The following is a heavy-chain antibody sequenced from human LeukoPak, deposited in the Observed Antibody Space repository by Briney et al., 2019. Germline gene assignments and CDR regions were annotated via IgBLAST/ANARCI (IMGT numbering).Heavy chain of an antibody. CDR3: ARDRGGSYSAIDY. V-gene: IGHV3-48*04. D-gene: IGHD2-15*01. J-gene: IGHJ4*02. Sequence: GGSLRLSCAASGFTFSSYSLNWVRQAPGKGLEWVSFISSSSITIYYADTVKGRFTISRDNAEKSLYLQMNSLRAEDTAVYYCARDRGGSYSAIDYWGQGTLVTVSS. CDR1: GFTFSSYS. CDR2: ISSSSITI.